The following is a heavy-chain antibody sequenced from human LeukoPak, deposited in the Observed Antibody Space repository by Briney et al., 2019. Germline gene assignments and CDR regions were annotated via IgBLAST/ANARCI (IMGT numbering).Heavy chain of an antibody. D-gene: IGHD3-10*01. V-gene: IGHV4-61*02. J-gene: IGHJ6*03. CDR2: IYTSGST. CDR1: GNSISSGDNY. CDR3: ARETPYYYGSGGSTKIRYYYYMDV. Sequence: SETLSLTCTVSGNSISSGDNYWRWIRQPAGTGLEWIGRIYTSGSTNYNPSLKSRVTISGDTSKNQFSLRLSSVTAADTAVYYCARETPYYYGSGGSTKIRYYYYMDVWGKGTTVTISS.